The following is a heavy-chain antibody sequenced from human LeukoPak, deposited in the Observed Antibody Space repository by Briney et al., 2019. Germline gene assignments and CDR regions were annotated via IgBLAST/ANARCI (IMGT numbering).Heavy chain of an antibody. D-gene: IGHD3-10*01. V-gene: IGHV3-23*01. CDR1: GFTFRSYT. Sequence: GGSLRLSCAASGFTFRSYTMTWVRQAQGTGLEWVSSISGSGAGTYYADSVKGRFTTSRDNSKNTLYLEVNGLRADDTAIYYCAREQNIRGVIIIVDSWGQGTLVTVSS. CDR2: ISGSGAGT. CDR3: AREQNIRGVIIIVDS. J-gene: IGHJ4*02.